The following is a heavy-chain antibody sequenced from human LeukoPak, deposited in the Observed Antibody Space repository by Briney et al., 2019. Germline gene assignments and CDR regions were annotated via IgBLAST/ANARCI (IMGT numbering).Heavy chain of an antibody. J-gene: IGHJ3*02. Sequence: ASVKVSCKASGYTFTSYYMHWVRQAPGQGLEWMGIINPSGGSTSYAQKFQGRVTMTRDMSTSTVYMELSRLRSDDTAIYYCAREYCSGGSCYGATFDIWGQGTMVTVSS. CDR1: GYTFTSYY. CDR2: INPSGGST. V-gene: IGHV1-46*01. CDR3: AREYCSGGSCYGATFDI. D-gene: IGHD2-15*01.